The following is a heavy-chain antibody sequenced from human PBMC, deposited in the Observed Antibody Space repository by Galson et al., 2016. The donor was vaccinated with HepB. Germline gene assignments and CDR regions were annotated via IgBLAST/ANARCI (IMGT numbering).Heavy chain of an antibody. CDR2: ITYDASGT. CDR3: VRDRLATNWFDP. CDR1: GFTFSSNW. V-gene: IGHV3-74*01. J-gene: IGHJ5*02. D-gene: IGHD2-8*01. Sequence: SLRLSCAASGFTFSSNWMHWVRQAPGKGLMWVSRITYDASGTSYADSVKGRFTISRDNAKNTLYLQINSLRAKDAAVYYCVRDRLATNWFDPWGQGTLVTVSS.